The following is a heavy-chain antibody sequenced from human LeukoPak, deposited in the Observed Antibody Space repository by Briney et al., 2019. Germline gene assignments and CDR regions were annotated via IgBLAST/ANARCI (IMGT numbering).Heavy chain of an antibody. Sequence: ETLSLTCTVSGGSISSISYYWGWIRQPPGKGLEWIGSIYYSGSTYYNPSLKSRVTISVDTSKNQFSLKLSSVTAADTAVYYCARRTTAAWVENWFDPWGQGTLVTVSS. CDR2: IYYSGST. J-gene: IGHJ5*02. V-gene: IGHV4-39*01. CDR3: ARRTTAAWVENWFDP. CDR1: GGSISSISYY. D-gene: IGHD6-13*01.